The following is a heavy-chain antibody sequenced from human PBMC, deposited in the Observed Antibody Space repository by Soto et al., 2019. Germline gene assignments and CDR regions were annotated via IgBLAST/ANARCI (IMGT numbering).Heavy chain of an antibody. CDR1: GGSISSGGYS. CDR3: ASSKGRYHFDY. J-gene: IGHJ4*02. Sequence: PSETLSLTCAVSGGSISSGGYSWSWIRQPPGKGLEWIGYIYHSGGTYYNPSLKSRVTISVDRSKNQFSLKLSSVTAADTAVYYCASSKGRYHFDYWGQGTLVTVSS. V-gene: IGHV4-30-2*01. D-gene: IGHD1-1*01. CDR2: IYHSGGT.